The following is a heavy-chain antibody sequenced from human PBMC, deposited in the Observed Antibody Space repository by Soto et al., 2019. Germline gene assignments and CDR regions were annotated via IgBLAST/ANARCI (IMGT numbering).Heavy chain of an antibody. CDR2: ISYDGSNK. CDR3: AKDLAGGGSHFDY. CDR1: GFTFSSHG. D-gene: IGHD2-15*01. Sequence: GGSLRLSCAASGFTFSSHGMHWVRQAPGKGLEWVAVISYDGSNKYYTDSVQGRFTISRDNSKSTLYLQMISLRAEDTAVYYCAKDLAGGGSHFDYWGQGTLVTVSS. J-gene: IGHJ4*02. V-gene: IGHV3-30*18.